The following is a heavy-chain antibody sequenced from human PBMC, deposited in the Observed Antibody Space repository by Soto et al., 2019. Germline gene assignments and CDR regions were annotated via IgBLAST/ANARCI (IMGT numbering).Heavy chain of an antibody. D-gene: IGHD6-19*01. CDR1: GFTFSASG. V-gene: IGHV3-73*02. CDR3: TSTPAVAGTLA. Sequence: EVQLVESGGGLVQPGESLKLSCAASGFTFSASGMHWVRQASGKGLEWVGRIRSKANNYGTAYAASVKGRFTISRDDSKNTAYLQMNSLKTEDTAVYYCTSTPAVAGTLAWGQVTLVTVSS. J-gene: IGHJ4*02. CDR2: IRSKANNYGT.